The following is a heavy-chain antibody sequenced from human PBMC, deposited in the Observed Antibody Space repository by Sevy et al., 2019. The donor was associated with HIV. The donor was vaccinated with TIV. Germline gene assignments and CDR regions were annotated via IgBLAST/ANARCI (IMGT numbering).Heavy chain of an antibody. CDR2: ILHTGNT. J-gene: IGHJ3*02. CDR1: GVSISSGAYS. CDR3: ARDGGTMTTPGSFDI. D-gene: IGHD4-17*01. Sequence: SETLSLTCAVSGVSISSGAYSWNWIRQPPGKGLEWIGYILHTGNTYYNPSLKSRITISLDRSKNQFSLRLSSVTAADTAVYFCARDGGTMTTPGSFDIWGQGTMVTVSS. V-gene: IGHV4-30-2*01.